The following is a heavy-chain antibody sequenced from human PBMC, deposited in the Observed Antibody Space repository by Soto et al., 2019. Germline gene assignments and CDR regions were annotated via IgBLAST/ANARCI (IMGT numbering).Heavy chain of an antibody. Sequence: PGGSLRLSCVVSGFTFTNYWMHWVRQAPGKGLVWVSRINGDGITTSYADSVKGRFTISRDNAENILYLQMNSLRAEDTAVYYCARDKAYGLDVWGQGTTVTVSS. V-gene: IGHV3-74*01. CDR3: ARDKAYGLDV. J-gene: IGHJ6*02. CDR1: GFTFTNYW. CDR2: INGDGITT.